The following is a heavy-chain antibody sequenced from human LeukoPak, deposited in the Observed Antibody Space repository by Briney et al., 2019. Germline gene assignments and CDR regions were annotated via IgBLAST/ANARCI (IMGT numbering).Heavy chain of an antibody. V-gene: IGHV4-34*01. CDR1: GGSFSGYY. J-gene: IGHJ4*02. D-gene: IGHD5-24*01. CDR2: INHSGST. CDR3: ARELEMATISDY. Sequence: SETLSLTCAVYGGSFSGYYWSWIRQPPGKGLEWIGEINHSGSTNYNLSLKSRVTISVDTSKNQFSLKLSSVTAADTAVYYCARELEMATISDYWGQGTLVTVSS.